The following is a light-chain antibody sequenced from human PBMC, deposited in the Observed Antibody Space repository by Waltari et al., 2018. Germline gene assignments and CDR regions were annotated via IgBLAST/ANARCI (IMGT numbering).Light chain of an antibody. CDR2: GAS. CDR1: QSVGTK. V-gene: IGKV3-15*01. CDR3: QQYNLWPWT. J-gene: IGKJ1*01. Sequence: EIVMPQSPVTLSVSPGERATPSCRASQSVGTKLAWYQQKPGQAPRPLIYGASTRATGIAARFSGSGSGTEFTLTISSLQSEDFAIYYCQQYNLWPWTFDQGTKVDIK.